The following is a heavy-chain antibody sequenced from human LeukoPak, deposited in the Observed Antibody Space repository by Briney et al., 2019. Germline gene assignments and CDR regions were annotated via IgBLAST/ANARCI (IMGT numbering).Heavy chain of an antibody. CDR2: ISWNSGSI. CDR1: GFTFDDYA. V-gene: IGHV3-9*01. J-gene: IGHJ3*02. Sequence: PGGSLRLSCAASGFTFDDYAMHWVRQAPGKGLEWVSGISWNSGSIGYADSVKGRFTISRDNAKNSLYLQMNSLRAEDTALYYCAKVIHPRTVVTLGGAFDIWGQGTMVTVSS. D-gene: IGHD2-21*02. CDR3: AKVIHPRTVVTLGGAFDI.